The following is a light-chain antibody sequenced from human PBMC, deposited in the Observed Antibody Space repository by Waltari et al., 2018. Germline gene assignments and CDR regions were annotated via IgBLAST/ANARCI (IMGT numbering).Light chain of an antibody. Sequence: LMMQSPATLSVSPGERATPSCRASQSISRNLAWYQQKPGQAPRLLIYGASTRAPGVPARFSGSGSGTEFTLSISSLQSEDFAVYYCQQYNNWRTFGQGTKLEI. CDR3: QQYNNWRT. CDR1: QSISRN. V-gene: IGKV3-15*01. J-gene: IGKJ2*01. CDR2: GAS.